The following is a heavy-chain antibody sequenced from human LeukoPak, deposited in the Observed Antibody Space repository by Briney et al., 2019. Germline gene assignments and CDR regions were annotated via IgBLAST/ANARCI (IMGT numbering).Heavy chain of an antibody. CDR1: GGSISSVDYY. CDR3: ARKNDYGDYLDY. CDR2: IYYTGRT. J-gene: IGHJ4*02. V-gene: IGHV4-30-4*01. Sequence: SETLSLTCTVSGGSISSVDYYWTWIRQPPGKGLECIGYIYYTGRTYYNPSLKSRVTISVDTSKNQFSLKLYSVTAADTAVYYCARKNDYGDYLDYWGQGTLVAVSS. D-gene: IGHD4-17*01.